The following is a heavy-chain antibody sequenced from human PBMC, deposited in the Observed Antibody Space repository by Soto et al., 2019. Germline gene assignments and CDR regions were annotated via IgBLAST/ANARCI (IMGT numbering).Heavy chain of an antibody. CDR1: GYTFTSYG. CDR2: IIPIFGTA. Sequence: SVKVSCKASGYTFTSYGISWVRQAPGQGLEWMGGIIPIFGTANYAQKFQGRVTITADESTSTAYMELSSLRSEDTAVYYCARAEIRGVIISRFDYWGQGTLVTVSS. J-gene: IGHJ4*02. V-gene: IGHV1-69*13. CDR3: ARAEIRGVIISRFDY. D-gene: IGHD3-10*01.